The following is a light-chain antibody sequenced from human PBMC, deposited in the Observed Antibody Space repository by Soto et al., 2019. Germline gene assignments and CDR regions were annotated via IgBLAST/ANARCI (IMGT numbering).Light chain of an antibody. Sequence: QSVLTQPASVSGSPGQSITISCTGTSSDVGGYNYVSWYQQHPGKAPKLMIYDVSNRPSGVSNRFSGSKSGNTASLTISGLQAEDEADYYCSSYTSSSTLGVVIGGGTKLTVL. V-gene: IGLV2-14*01. CDR2: DVS. CDR3: SSYTSSSTLGVV. CDR1: SSDVGGYNY. J-gene: IGLJ2*01.